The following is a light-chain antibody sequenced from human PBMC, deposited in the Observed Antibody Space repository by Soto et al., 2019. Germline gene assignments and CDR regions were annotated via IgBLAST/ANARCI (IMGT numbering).Light chain of an antibody. V-gene: IGKV1-5*01. CDR3: QQYDSYSWT. CDR2: VAC. Sequence: DIRITQSPSSLSALVGDSVTITCRASQRISTFLAWYQHKPETAPPLLLFVACSLKSGVPSRFSCSGCGTEFTLTISSLQPDDFATDYCQQYDSYSWTFGQGTKVDIK. J-gene: IGKJ1*01. CDR1: QRISTF.